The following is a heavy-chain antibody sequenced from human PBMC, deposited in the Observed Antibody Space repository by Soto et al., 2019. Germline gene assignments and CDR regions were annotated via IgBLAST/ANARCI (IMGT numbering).Heavy chain of an antibody. CDR2: ISSSSSYI. CDR3: ARDSEYGGRGSGSWDY. J-gene: IGHJ4*02. Sequence: EVQLVESGGGLVKPGGSLRLSCAASGFTFSSYSMNWVGQAPGKGLEWVSSISSSSSYIYYADSVKGRFTISRDNAKNSLYLQMNSLRAEDTAVYFCARDSEYGGRGSGSWDYWGQGTLVTVSS. CDR1: GFTFSSYS. V-gene: IGHV3-21*01. D-gene: IGHD3-10*01.